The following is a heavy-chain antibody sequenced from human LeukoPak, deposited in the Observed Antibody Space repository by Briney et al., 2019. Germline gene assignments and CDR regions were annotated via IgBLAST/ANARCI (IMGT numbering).Heavy chain of an antibody. CDR1: GGSISSSSYY. V-gene: IGHV4-39*01. J-gene: IGHJ6*03. CDR3: ARTSSSWPRGYCYYYMDV. Sequence: SETLSLTCTVSGGSISSSSYYWGWIRQPPGKGLEWIGSIYYSGSTYYNPSLKSRVTISVDTSKNQFSLKLSSVTAADTAVYYCARTSSSWPRGYCYYYMDVWGKGTTVTVSS. D-gene: IGHD6-13*01. CDR2: IYYSGST.